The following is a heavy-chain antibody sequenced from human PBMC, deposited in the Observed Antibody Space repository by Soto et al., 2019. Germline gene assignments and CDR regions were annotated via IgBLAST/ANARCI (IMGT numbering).Heavy chain of an antibody. Sequence: GASVKVSCTASGYTFTSYAMHWVRQAPGQRLEWMGWINAGNGNTKYSQKFQGRVTITRDTSASTAYMELSSLRSEDTAVYYCARVNVLRFLEPNYFDYWGQGTLVTVSS. CDR1: GYTFTSYA. D-gene: IGHD3-3*01. V-gene: IGHV1-3*01. CDR2: INAGNGNT. J-gene: IGHJ4*02. CDR3: ARVNVLRFLEPNYFDY.